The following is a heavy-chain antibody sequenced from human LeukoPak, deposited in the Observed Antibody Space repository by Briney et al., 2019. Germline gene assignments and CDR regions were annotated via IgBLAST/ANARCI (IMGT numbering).Heavy chain of an antibody. CDR3: AREDQQLPDY. CDR1: GFTFNSFA. D-gene: IGHD6-13*01. J-gene: IGHJ4*02. Sequence: GGALRLSCTASGFTFNSFARHWVRQAPGKGLDWLAVISKDGTNKYCVDSVKGRFTISRDNSKNTVYLQMSSLRAEDTAVYYCAREDQQLPDYWGQGTLVTVSS. CDR2: ISKDGTNK. V-gene: IGHV3-30-3*01.